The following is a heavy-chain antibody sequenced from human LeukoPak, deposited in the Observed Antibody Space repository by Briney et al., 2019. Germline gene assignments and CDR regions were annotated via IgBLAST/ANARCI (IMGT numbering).Heavy chain of an antibody. D-gene: IGHD2-15*01. CDR1: GGTFSSYA. Sequence: SVKVSCKDSGGTFSSYAISWVRQAPGQGLEWMGRIIPILGIANYAQKFQGRVTITADKSTSTAYMELSSLRSEDTAVYYCARVEGYCSGGSCFGWGQGTLVPSPQ. CDR2: IIPILGIA. CDR3: ARVEGYCSGGSCFG. J-gene: IGHJ4*02. V-gene: IGHV1-69*10.